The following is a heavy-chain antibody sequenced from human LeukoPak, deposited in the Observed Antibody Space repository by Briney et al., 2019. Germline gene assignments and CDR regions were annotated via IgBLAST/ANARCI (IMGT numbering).Heavy chain of an antibody. CDR1: GYNFTNYW. V-gene: IGHV5-51*01. CDR3: ARLNYYDSSGYANYFDY. D-gene: IGHD3-22*01. CDR2: IYPGDSDT. J-gene: IGHJ4*02. Sequence: GESLKISCKGSGYNFTNYWIGWVRQMPGKGLEWMGIIYPGDSDTRYSPSFQGQVTISADKSISTAYLQWSSLKASDTAMYYCARLNYYDSSGYANYFDYWGQGTLVTVSS.